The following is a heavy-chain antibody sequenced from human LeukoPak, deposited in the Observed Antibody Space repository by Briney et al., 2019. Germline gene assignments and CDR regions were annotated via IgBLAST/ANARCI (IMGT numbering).Heavy chain of an antibody. Sequence: GGSLRLSCAASGFTFSSYSMNWVRQAPGKGLEWVSSISSSSYIYYADSVRGRFTISRDNAKNSLYLQMNSLRAEDTAVYYCARDLRTNWFDPGGQGTLVTVSS. CDR3: ARDLRTNWFDP. J-gene: IGHJ5*02. CDR2: ISSSSYI. CDR1: GFTFSSYS. V-gene: IGHV3-21*01.